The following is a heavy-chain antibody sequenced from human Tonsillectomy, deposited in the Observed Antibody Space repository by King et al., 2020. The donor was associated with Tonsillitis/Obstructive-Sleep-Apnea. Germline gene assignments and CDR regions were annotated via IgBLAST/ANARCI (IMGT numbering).Heavy chain of an antibody. D-gene: IGHD3-3*01. CDR2: IWYDGSNK. Sequence: QLVQSGGGVVQPGRSLRLSCAASGFTFSSYGMHWVRQAPGKGLEWVAVIWYDGSNKYYADSVKGRFTISRDNSKNTLYLQMNSLRAEDTAVYYCARVRVQSRGYDFWSGYLVDAFDIWGQGTMVTVSS. V-gene: IGHV3-33*01. J-gene: IGHJ3*02. CDR1: GFTFSSYG. CDR3: ARVRVQSRGYDFWSGYLVDAFDI.